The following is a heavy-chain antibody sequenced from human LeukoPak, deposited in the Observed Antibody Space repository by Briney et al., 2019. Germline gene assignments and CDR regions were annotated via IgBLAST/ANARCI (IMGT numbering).Heavy chain of an antibody. CDR2: IWYDGSNE. V-gene: IGHV3-33*01. Sequence: PGGSLRLSCAASGFTFSSYGMHWVRQAPGKGLEWVAVIWYDGSNEYYADSVKGRFTISRDNSKNTLYLQMGSLRAEDMAVYYCARDSRPVVVWRAPGAYYYYYMDVLGKGTTVTVSS. CDR3: ARDSRPVVVWRAPGAYYYYYMDV. D-gene: IGHD3-22*01. CDR1: GFTFSSYG. J-gene: IGHJ6*03.